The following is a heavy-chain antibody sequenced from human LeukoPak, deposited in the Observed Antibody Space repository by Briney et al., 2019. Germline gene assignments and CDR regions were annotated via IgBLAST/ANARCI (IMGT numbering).Heavy chain of an antibody. CDR2: IYYSGST. Sequence: SETLSLTCNVSGGSISSYYWSWIRQSPGKGLEWIGYIYYSGSTKYNPSLESRVTISIDTSKNHFSLKLGSVTAADTAVYYCARDRSSGWTGVFDIWGRGTMVTGSS. J-gene: IGHJ3*02. CDR1: GGSISSYY. CDR3: ARDRSSGWTGVFDI. V-gene: IGHV4-59*01. D-gene: IGHD6-19*01.